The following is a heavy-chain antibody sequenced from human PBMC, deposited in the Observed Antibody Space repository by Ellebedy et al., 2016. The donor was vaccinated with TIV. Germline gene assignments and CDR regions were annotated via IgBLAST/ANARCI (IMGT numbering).Heavy chain of an antibody. V-gene: IGHV4-61*03. CDR3: ARSPPGWLQTVFDY. D-gene: IGHD5-12*01. J-gene: IGHJ4*02. Sequence: MPSETLSLTCTTSRGPVISREFFWGCIRQPPGQGLERLGYAHYSATPHYNPSLESRVSMSVDPSKSRLSLSLTSVTAADTAVYYCARSPPGWLQTVFDYWGQGILVTVSS. CDR1: RGPVISREFF. CDR2: AHYSATP.